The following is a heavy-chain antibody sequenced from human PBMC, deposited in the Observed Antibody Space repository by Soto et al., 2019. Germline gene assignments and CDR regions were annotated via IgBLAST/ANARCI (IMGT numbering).Heavy chain of an antibody. CDR2: IYYSGST. D-gene: IGHD5-12*01. J-gene: IGHJ4*02. Sequence: PSLTLPLTCTVSDGSISSVDCYRIRTHKPPGKGLEWIGYIYYSGSTNYNPSLKGRVTISVDTSKNQFSLKLSSVTAADTAVYYFACGGYGLNHGRRFYFDYWGQGTRVSGSS. CDR3: ACGGYGLNHGRRFYFDY. V-gene: IGHV4-61*08. CDR1: DGSISSVDCY.